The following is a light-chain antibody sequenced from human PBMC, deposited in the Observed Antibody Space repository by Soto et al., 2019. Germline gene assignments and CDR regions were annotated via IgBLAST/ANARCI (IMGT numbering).Light chain of an antibody. CDR3: CSYAGSSPLYV. CDR2: EGN. V-gene: IGLV2-23*01. J-gene: IGLJ1*01. Sequence: QSVLTQPASVSGSPGHSITISCTASSSHIGSSNLVSWYQHHSGKAPKLIIYEGNKRPSGVSNRFSGSKSGKTASLTISGLQAEDEGTYYCCSYAGSSPLYVFGTGTKVTVL. CDR1: SSHIGSSNL.